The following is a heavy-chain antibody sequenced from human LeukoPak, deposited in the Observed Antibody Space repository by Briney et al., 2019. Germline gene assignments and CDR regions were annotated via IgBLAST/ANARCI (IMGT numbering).Heavy chain of an antibody. V-gene: IGHV4-34*01. J-gene: IGHJ4*02. CDR3: AREYYGSSGYYNDY. Sequence: SETLSLTCAVYGGSFSGYYWTWIRQPPGKGLEWIGEINHSGSTNYNPSLKSRVTISVDTSKNQFSLKLTSVTAADTAVYYCAREYYGSSGYYNDYWGQGALVTVSS. D-gene: IGHD3-22*01. CDR2: INHSGST. CDR1: GGSFSGYY.